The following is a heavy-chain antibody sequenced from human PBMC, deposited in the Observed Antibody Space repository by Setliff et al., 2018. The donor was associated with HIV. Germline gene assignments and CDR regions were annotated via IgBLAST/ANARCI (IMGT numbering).Heavy chain of an antibody. D-gene: IGHD5-18*01. CDR1: GGSISRVGYY. Sequence: SETLSLTCSVSGGSISRVGYYWSWIRQHPGKGLEWIGYITYSGSTYYNPSLMSRVSISPDTSKNQFSLRLTSVTAADTAVCYCARVGSVIQVTLFGMDVWGQGTTVTVSS. J-gene: IGHJ6*02. CDR2: ITYSGST. CDR3: ARVGSVIQVTLFGMDV. V-gene: IGHV4-31*03.